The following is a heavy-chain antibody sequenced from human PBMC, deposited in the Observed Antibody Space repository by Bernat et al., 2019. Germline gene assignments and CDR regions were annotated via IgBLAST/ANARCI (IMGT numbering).Heavy chain of an antibody. D-gene: IGHD1-26*01. CDR1: GFSLSNRVG. CDR3: AHRPSYIDTFGI. V-gene: IGHV2-5*02. J-gene: IGHJ3*02. Sequence: QITLKESGPTLVKPTQTLTLTCTFPGFSLSNRVGVGWIRQPPGKALERLALIHWDDDKRYSPSLKNRLTLTKDTSKNQVVLTMTNMDPGDTATYYCAHRPSYIDTFGIWGQGTMVTVSS. CDR2: IHWDDDK.